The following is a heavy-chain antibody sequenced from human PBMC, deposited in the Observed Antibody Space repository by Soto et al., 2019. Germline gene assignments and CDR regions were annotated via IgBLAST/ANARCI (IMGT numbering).Heavy chain of an antibody. V-gene: IGHV5-51*03. Sequence: GASVKISCQGSGYTFTSCWIGWVRQMPGKGLESMGLIYPGDSDTRYSPSFQGQVTISADKSTSTAYLQWSSLKASDTPMYYCARTPYNYDSSGFYVYWGHGTLVTVSS. D-gene: IGHD3-22*01. CDR3: ARTPYNYDSSGFYVY. CDR1: GYTFTSCW. J-gene: IGHJ4*01. CDR2: IYPGDSDT.